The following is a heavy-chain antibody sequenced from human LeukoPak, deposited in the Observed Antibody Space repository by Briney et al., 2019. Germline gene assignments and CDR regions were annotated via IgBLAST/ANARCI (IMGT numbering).Heavy chain of an antibody. J-gene: IGHJ5*02. CDR1: GFTFSSYG. Sequence: GRSLRLSCAASGFTFSSYGMHWVRQAPGKGLEWVAVIRYDGSNKYYADSVKGRLTISSDNSKNTLYLQMNSLRAEDTAVYYCARESQQLKFDPWGQGTLVTFSS. CDR2: IRYDGSNK. D-gene: IGHD6-13*01. CDR3: ARESQQLKFDP. V-gene: IGHV3-33*01.